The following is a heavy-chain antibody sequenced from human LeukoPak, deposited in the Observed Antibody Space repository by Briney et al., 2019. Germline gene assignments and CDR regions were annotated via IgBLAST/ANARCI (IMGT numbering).Heavy chain of an antibody. CDR3: AKVAKYYYGSETYYFFEQ. D-gene: IGHD3-10*01. Sequence: PSETLSLTCAVYSASFSGYYWNWIRQPPGKGLEWIGEINHSGSTNYNPSLKSRVTISEDTSKNQFSLKLSSVTAEDTAVYYCAKVAKYYYGSETYYFFEQWGQGTPVTASS. CDR2: INHSGST. CDR1: SASFSGYY. J-gene: IGHJ4*02. V-gene: IGHV4-34*01.